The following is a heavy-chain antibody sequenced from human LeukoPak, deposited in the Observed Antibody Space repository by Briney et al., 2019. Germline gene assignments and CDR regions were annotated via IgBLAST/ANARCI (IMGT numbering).Heavy chain of an antibody. Sequence: PGGSLRLSCSASGFTFRDYWMSWVRQAPGKGLEWVANMKTDGGEKYYVDSVKGRFTISGDNAKKSLSLEMNNLSAEDAAVYYCARGEHGDYGYYFDYWGQGALVTVSS. V-gene: IGHV3-7*01. CDR3: ARGEHGDYGYYFDY. CDR1: GFTFRDYW. CDR2: MKTDGGEK. J-gene: IGHJ4*02. D-gene: IGHD4-17*01.